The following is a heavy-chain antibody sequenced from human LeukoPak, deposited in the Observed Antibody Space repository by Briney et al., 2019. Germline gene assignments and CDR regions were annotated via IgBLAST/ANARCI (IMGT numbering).Heavy chain of an antibody. Sequence: SETLSLTCTVSGGSISSYYWSWIRQPPGKGPEWIGYIYYSGSTNYNPSLKSRVTISVDTSKNQFSLKLSSVTAADTAVYYCARGSKDTGRKIKYYYYYMDVWGKGTTVTISS. J-gene: IGHJ6*03. CDR2: IYYSGST. CDR1: GGSISSYY. V-gene: IGHV4-59*01. CDR3: ARGSKDTGRKIKYYYYYMDV. D-gene: IGHD5-18*01.